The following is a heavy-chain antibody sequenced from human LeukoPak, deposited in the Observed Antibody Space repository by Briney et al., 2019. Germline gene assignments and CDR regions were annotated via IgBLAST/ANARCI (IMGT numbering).Heavy chain of an antibody. CDR1: NYSISSGYY. D-gene: IGHD3-22*01. Sequence: SETLSLTCTVSNYSISSGYYWGWIRQPPGKGLEWIGRIYHTGSTYYNPSLKSRVTISVDTSKNQFSLRLSSVTAADTAVYYCARGVTMIGRLRFDPWGQGTLVTVSS. V-gene: IGHV4-38-2*02. J-gene: IGHJ5*02. CDR3: ARGVTMIGRLRFDP. CDR2: IYHTGST.